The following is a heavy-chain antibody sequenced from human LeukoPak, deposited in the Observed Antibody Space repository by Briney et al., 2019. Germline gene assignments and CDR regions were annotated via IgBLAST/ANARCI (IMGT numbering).Heavy chain of an antibody. CDR1: GFTFSSHN. D-gene: IGHD1-26*01. Sequence: PGGSLRLSCAASGFTFSSHNMNWVRQAPGKGLEWVSYISSSSSTIYYADSVKGRFTISRDNAKNSLYLQMNSLGAEDTALYYCAKKVVVGATSPYSDFQDWGQGTLVTVSS. CDR2: ISSSSSTI. V-gene: IGHV3-48*01. J-gene: IGHJ1*01. CDR3: AKKVVVGATSPYSDFQD.